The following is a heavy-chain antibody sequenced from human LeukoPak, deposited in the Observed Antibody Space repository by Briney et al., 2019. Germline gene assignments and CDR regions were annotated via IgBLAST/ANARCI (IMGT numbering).Heavy chain of an antibody. V-gene: IGHV3-7*01. CDR3: ARPGLYSSGWFFPFTFDY. CDR2: IKQDGSEK. D-gene: IGHD6-19*01. J-gene: IGHJ4*02. Sequence: GGSLRLSCAASGFTFSSYWMSWVRQAPGKGLEWVANIKQDGSEKYYVDSVKGRFTISRDNAKNSLYLQMNCLRAEDTAVYYCARPGLYSSGWFFPFTFDYWGQGTLVTVSS. CDR1: GFTFSSYW.